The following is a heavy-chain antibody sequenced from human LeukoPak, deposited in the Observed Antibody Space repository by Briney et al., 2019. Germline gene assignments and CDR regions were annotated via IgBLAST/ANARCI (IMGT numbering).Heavy chain of an antibody. CDR1: GFIFSSYA. V-gene: IGHV3-30*04. CDR2: TSFDGRDK. D-gene: IGHD2-15*01. CDR3: ATQPCSGGRCYLLH. J-gene: IGHJ4*02. Sequence: GGSLRLSCAASGFIFSSYAMHWVGQAPAKGLKGVAVTSFDGRDKFYADSVKGRFTISRDNSKNTLYLQLNSPRVEDTAVYYCATQPCSGGRCYLLHWGQGTLVTVSS.